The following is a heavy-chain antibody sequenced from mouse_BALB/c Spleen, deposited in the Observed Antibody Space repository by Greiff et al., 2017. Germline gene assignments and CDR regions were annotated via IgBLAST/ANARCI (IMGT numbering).Heavy chain of an antibody. Sequence: QVQLQQPGAELVKPGAPVKLSCKASGYTFTSYWMNWVKQRPGRGLEWIGRIDPSDSETHYNQKFKDKATLTVDKSSSTAYIQLSSLTSEDSAVYYCARDGNPLYAMDYWGQGTSVTVSS. CDR3: ARDGNPLYAMDY. CDR2: IDPSDSET. CDR1: GYTFTSYW. D-gene: IGHD2-1*01. V-gene: IGHV1-69*02. J-gene: IGHJ4*01.